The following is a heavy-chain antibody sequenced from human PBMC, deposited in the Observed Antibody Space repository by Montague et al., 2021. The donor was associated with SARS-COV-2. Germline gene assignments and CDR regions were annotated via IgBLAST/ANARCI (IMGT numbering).Heavy chain of an antibody. V-gene: IGHV4-39*01. Sequence: SETLSLTCSVSGGSITRSDYYWAWIPQAPGKGLDWIATVHSSGTTYSKPSPKSPATISIATSQHKFSLTLKSVAAADTSCYFCAGQVWRKGFDFWGQGKQVTVSA. J-gene: IGHJ4*02. CDR3: AGQVWRKGFDF. D-gene: IGHD1-14*01. CDR2: VHSSGTT. CDR1: GGSITRSDYY.